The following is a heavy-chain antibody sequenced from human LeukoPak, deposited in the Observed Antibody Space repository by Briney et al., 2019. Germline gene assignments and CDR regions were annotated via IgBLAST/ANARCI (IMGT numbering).Heavy chain of an antibody. Sequence: GGSLRLSCAASGFTFDDYAMHWVRQAPGKGLEWVSGISWNSGSTYYADSVKGRFTISRDNSKNTLYLQMNSLRAEDTAVYYCAKHLWNIVVVPFDPWGQGTLVTVSS. CDR3: AKHLWNIVVVPFDP. V-gene: IGHV3-23*01. D-gene: IGHD2-2*01. J-gene: IGHJ5*02. CDR1: GFTFDDYA. CDR2: ISWNSGST.